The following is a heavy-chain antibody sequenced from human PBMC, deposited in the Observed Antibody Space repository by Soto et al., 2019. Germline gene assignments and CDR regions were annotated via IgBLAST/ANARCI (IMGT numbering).Heavy chain of an antibody. CDR3: AREGYCTNGVCLGSHS. CDR1: GYTFTSYG. J-gene: IGHJ5*01. Sequence: ASVKGSCKASGYTFTSYGISWVRQAPGQGLEWMGWISAYNGNTNYAQKLQGRVTMTTDTSTSTAYMELRSLRSDDTAVYYCAREGYCTNGVCLGSHSRGPGTLVTLSS. CDR2: ISAYNGNT. D-gene: IGHD2-8*01. V-gene: IGHV1-18*01.